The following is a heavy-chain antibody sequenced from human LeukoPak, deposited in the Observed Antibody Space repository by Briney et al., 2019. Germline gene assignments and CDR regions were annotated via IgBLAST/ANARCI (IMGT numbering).Heavy chain of an antibody. CDR2: LFSDRRT. Sequence: GGSLRLSCAASGFIASTNYMTWVRQAPGKGLQWVAILFSDRRTFYADTVKGRFTVSRDNSKNTLYLQMNSLRPEDTAVYYCAKDVVIGASYDYGDYIPLPHWGQGTLVTVSS. D-gene: IGHD4-17*01. J-gene: IGHJ1*01. V-gene: IGHV3-66*02. CDR1: GFIASTNY. CDR3: AKDVVIGASYDYGDYIPLPH.